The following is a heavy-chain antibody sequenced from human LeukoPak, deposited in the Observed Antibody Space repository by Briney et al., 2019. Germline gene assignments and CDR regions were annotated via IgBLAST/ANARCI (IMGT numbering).Heavy chain of an antibody. CDR2: FDPEDGET. CDR1: GYTLTELS. D-gene: IGHD3-22*01. Sequence: ASVKVSCKVSGYTLTELSMHWVRQARGKGLEGMGGFDPEDGETIYGQKFQGRVTMTEDTSKDTAYMELSSLRSEDTAVYYCATVDYYDSSGYHNWGQGTLVTVSS. V-gene: IGHV1-24*01. J-gene: IGHJ4*02. CDR3: ATVDYYDSSGYHN.